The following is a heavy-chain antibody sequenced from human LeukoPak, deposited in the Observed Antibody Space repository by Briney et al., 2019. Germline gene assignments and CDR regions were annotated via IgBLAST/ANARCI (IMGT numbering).Heavy chain of an antibody. CDR3: TTFSMIVVVITT. CDR1: GFTFSNDW. Sequence: GGSLRRSCAASGFTFSNDWMSWVRQAPGKGLEWVGRIKSKTDGGTTDYAAPVKRRFTISRDDSKNTLYLQMNSLKAEDTAVYYCTTFSMIVVVITTWGQGTLVTVSS. D-gene: IGHD3-22*01. CDR2: IKSKTDGGTT. V-gene: IGHV3-15*01. J-gene: IGHJ4*02.